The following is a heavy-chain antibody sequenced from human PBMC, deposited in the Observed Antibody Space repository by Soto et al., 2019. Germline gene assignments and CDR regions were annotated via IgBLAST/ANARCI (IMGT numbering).Heavy chain of an antibody. Sequence: QVQLQESGPGLVKPSETLSLTCTVSGGSISSYYWSWIRQPPGKGLEWIGYIYYRGSTNYNPSLKRRVPLSVDTSKNQFSRKLSSVTAADTAVYYCARGTLDYDILTGYSRGAFDIWGQGTMVTVSS. J-gene: IGHJ3*02. CDR2: IYYRGST. CDR1: GGSISSYY. V-gene: IGHV4-59*01. D-gene: IGHD3-9*01. CDR3: ARGTLDYDILTGYSRGAFDI.